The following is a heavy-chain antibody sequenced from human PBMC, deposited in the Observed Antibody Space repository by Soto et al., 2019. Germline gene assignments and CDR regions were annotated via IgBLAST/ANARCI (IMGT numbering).Heavy chain of an antibody. CDR3: ARCDDSSGYYVHSGPFDY. J-gene: IGHJ4*02. CDR2: INAGNGNT. Sequence: ASVKVSCKASGYTFTSYAMHWVRQAPGQRLEWMGWINAGNGNTKYSQKFQGRVTITRDTSASTAYMELSSLRSEDTAVYYCARCDDSSGYYVHSGPFDYWGQGTLVTSPQ. CDR1: GYTFTSYA. V-gene: IGHV1-3*01. D-gene: IGHD3-22*01.